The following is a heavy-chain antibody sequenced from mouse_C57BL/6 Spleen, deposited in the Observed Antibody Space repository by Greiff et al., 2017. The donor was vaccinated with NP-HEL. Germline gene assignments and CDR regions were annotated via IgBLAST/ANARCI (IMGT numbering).Heavy chain of an antibody. CDR2: IRNKANGYTT. D-gene: IGHD4-1*01. CDR3: ARYTWVLDY. CDR1: GFTFTDYY. V-gene: IGHV7-3*01. J-gene: IGHJ2*01. Sequence: EVKLVESGGGLVQPGGSLSLSCAASGFTFTDYYMSWVRQPPGKALEWLGFIRNKANGYTTEYSASVKGRFTISRDNSQSILYLQMNALRAEDSATYYCARYTWVLDYWGQGTTLTVSS.